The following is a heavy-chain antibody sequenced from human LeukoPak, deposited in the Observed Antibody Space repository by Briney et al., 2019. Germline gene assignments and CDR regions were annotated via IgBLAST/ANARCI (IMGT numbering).Heavy chain of an antibody. CDR3: ARAPYSSYGDY. CDR2: IYHSGST. V-gene: IGHV4-30-2*01. CDR1: GGSISSGGYY. J-gene: IGHJ4*02. Sequence: SETLSLTCTVSGGSISSGGYYWSWIRQPPGKGLEWIGYIYHSGSTYYNPSLKSRVTISVDRSKNQFSLKLSSVTAADTAVYYCARAPYSSYGDYWGQGTLVTVSS. D-gene: IGHD3-22*01.